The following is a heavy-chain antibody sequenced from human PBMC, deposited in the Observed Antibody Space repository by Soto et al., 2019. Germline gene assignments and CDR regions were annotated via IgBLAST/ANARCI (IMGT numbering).Heavy chain of an antibody. V-gene: IGHV3-53*01. CDR2: IHGGGST. J-gene: IGHJ4*02. CDR1: GFSVSNNH. Sequence: VQLVESGGGLIQPGGSLRLSCAASGFSVSNNHMTWVRQAAGKGLEWVSLIHGGGSTYYADSVKGRFTISRDNSKNTLYLQMDILRAEDTAIYYCAGRLTTAASLDYWGQGTLVTVSS. D-gene: IGHD3-16*01. CDR3: AGRLTTAASLDY.